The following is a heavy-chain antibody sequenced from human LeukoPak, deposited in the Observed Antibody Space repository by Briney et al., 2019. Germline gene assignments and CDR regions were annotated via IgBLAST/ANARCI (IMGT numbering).Heavy chain of an antibody. J-gene: IGHJ4*02. CDR1: GYTFTSHY. Sequence: ASVKVSCKASGYTFTSHYMHWVRQAPEQGLEWMGWINPNSGDTNSAQKFQGRVTMTRDTSISTAYMELSRLTSDDTAVYYCARAGPFYSGNYLGFWGQGTLVTVSS. D-gene: IGHD1-26*01. CDR2: INPNSGDT. V-gene: IGHV1-2*02. CDR3: ARAGPFYSGNYLGF.